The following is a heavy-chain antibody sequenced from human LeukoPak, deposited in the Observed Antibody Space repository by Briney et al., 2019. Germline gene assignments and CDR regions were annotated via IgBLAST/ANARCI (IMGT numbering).Heavy chain of an antibody. Sequence: GSLRLSCAASGFTFNTYTMNWVRQPPGKGLEWMGNIYHSGSTYYNPSVKSRVTVSVDVSSNRFSLHLTSVTAADTALYFCARTHFDSLGWFDLWGQGIQVSVSS. V-gene: IGHV4-59*04. CDR2: IYHSGST. D-gene: IGHD3-9*01. CDR1: GFTFNTYTM. CDR3: ARTHFDSLGWFDL. J-gene: IGHJ5*02.